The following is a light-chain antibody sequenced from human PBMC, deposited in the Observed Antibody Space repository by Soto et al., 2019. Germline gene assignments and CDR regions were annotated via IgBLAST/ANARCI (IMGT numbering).Light chain of an antibody. CDR2: EVS. J-gene: IGLJ2*01. CDR1: SSDVGGYKY. Sequence: QSALTQPASVSGSPGQSITISCTGTSSDVGGYKYVSWYQQHPDKAPKLIIFEVSNRPSGISSRFSGSKSSNTASLTISGLQAEDEADYYYASYTSSSTSVIFGRGTKLTVL. V-gene: IGLV2-14*01. CDR3: ASYTSSSTSVI.